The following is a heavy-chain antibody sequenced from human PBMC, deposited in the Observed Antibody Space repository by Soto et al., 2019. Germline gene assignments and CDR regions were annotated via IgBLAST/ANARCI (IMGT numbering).Heavy chain of an antibody. V-gene: IGHV3-74*01. Sequence: EVQLVESGGGLVQPGGSLRLSCAASRFIFSNYWMHWVRQVPGKGLVWVSRITYDASSTAYADSVKGRFTISRDNAKNTLFLQMNSLRAEDTAVYYCARGGVPYAFDISGQGTMVTVSA. D-gene: IGHD2-8*02. CDR2: ITYDASST. CDR3: ARGGVPYAFDI. J-gene: IGHJ3*02. CDR1: RFIFSNYW.